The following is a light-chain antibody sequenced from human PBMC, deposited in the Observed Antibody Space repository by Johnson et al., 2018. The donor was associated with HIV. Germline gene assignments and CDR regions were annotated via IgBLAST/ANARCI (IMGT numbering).Light chain of an antibody. Sequence: QSVLTQSPSVSAASGQKVNISCSGSSSNIGNYYVSWYQQLPGTAPKLLIYENNMRPSGIPARFSGSKSGTSATLGITGLQPGDEADYYCGTWDSSLSSYVCGTVTKVTVL. CDR2: ENN. J-gene: IGLJ1*01. CDR1: SSNIGNYY. CDR3: GTWDSSLSSYV. V-gene: IGLV1-51*02.